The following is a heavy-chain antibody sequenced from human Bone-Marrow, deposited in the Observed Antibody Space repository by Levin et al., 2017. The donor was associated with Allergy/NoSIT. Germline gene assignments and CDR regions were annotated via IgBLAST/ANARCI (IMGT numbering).Heavy chain of an antibody. J-gene: IGHJ5*02. CDR3: ARDENVAVTSVQPGFDP. CDR2: IYYSGDT. V-gene: IGHV4-30-4*01. Sequence: PSETLSLTCAVSGDSISNSDYYWSWIRQPPGKGLEWIGYIYYSGDTSYNPSLKSRVSISMDTSKNQFSLKLTSVTAADTAIYFCARDENVAVTSVQPGFDPWGQGTLVTVSS. CDR1: GDSISNSDYY. D-gene: IGHD5-18*01.